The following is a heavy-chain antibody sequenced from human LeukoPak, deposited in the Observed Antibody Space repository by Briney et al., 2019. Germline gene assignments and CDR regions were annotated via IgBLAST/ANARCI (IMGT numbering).Heavy chain of an antibody. Sequence: KPGGSLRLSCAASGFTFSSYSMNWVRQAPGKGLEWVSSISSSSSYIYYADSVKGRFTISRDNAKNSLYLQMNSLRAEDTAVYYCASFDYGGNSRDYWGQGTLVTVSS. CDR3: ASFDYGGNSRDY. J-gene: IGHJ4*02. CDR2: ISSSSSYI. D-gene: IGHD4-23*01. CDR1: GFTFSSYS. V-gene: IGHV3-21*01.